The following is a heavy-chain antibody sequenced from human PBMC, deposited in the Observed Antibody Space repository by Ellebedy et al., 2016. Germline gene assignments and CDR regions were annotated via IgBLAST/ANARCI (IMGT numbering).Heavy chain of an antibody. Sequence: ASVKVSXXASGYTFTGYYMHWVRQAPGQGLEWMGWINPNSGGTNYAQKFQGRVTMTRDTSISTAYMELSRLRSDDTAVYYCASLTTVTTSGDYWGQGTLVTVSS. CDR3: ASLTTVTTSGDY. CDR1: GYTFTGYY. V-gene: IGHV1-2*02. J-gene: IGHJ4*02. D-gene: IGHD4-17*01. CDR2: INPNSGGT.